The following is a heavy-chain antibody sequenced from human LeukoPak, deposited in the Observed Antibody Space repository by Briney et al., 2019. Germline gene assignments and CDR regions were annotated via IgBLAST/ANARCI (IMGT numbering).Heavy chain of an antibody. J-gene: IGHJ4*02. D-gene: IGHD1-14*01. CDR3: AKDRNRNFPHDHDY. Sequence: PGGSLRLSCAASGFTFSNAWMSWVRQAPGKGLEWVGRIKSKTDGGTTYYAAPVKGRFTISRDNSKNTLYLQMNSLKAEDTAVYYCAKDRNRNFPHDHDYWGQGALVTVSS. V-gene: IGHV3-15*01. CDR1: GFTFSNAW. CDR2: IKSKTDGGTT.